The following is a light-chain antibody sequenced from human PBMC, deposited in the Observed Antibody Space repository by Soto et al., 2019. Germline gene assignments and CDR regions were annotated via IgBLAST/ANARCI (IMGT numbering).Light chain of an antibody. CDR2: EVS. CDR1: SSDVGGYNY. CDR3: SSYTSNNPQV. J-gene: IGLJ1*01. V-gene: IGLV2-14*01. Sequence: QYVLTQPASLSGSPGQSITISCTGTSSDVGGYNYVSWYQQHPGKAPKLMIYEVSNRPSGVSNRFSGSKSGNTASLTISGLQAEDEADYYCSSYTSNNPQVYGTGTKVTVL.